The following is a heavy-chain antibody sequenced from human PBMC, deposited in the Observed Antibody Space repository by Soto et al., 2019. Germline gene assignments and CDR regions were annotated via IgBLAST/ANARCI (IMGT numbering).Heavy chain of an antibody. V-gene: IGHV3-49*03. CDR3: STNYYDSSGYDNWFDP. Sequence: PGGSLRLSCTASGFTFGAYAMSWFRQAPGKGLEWVGFIRSKAYGGTTHYAASVKGRFTISRDDSKSIAYLQMNSLKTEDTAVYYCSTNYYDSSGYDNWFDPWGQGTLVTSPQ. J-gene: IGHJ5*02. CDR2: IRSKAYGGTT. D-gene: IGHD3-22*01. CDR1: GFTFGAYA.